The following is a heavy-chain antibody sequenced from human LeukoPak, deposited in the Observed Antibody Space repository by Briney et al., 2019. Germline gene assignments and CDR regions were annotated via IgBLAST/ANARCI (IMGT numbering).Heavy chain of an antibody. CDR3: ARSVGATTLFDY. CDR1: GGSISSYY. Sequence: SETLSLTCTVSGGSISSYYWSWIRQPPGKGLEWIGYIYYSGSTNYNPSFKSRVTLSVDTSKNQFSLKLSSVTAADTAVYYCARSVGATTLFDYWGQGTLVTVSS. J-gene: IGHJ4*02. D-gene: IGHD1-26*01. CDR2: IYYSGST. V-gene: IGHV4-59*01.